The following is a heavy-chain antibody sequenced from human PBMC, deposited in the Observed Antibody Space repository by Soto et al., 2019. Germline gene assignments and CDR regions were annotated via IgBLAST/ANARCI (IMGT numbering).Heavy chain of an antibody. V-gene: IGHV3-7*01. D-gene: IGHD3-9*01. CDR2: IKQDGSEK. CDR3: AREGDVLRYFDWSNYYFDY. J-gene: IGHJ4*02. Sequence: LRLSCAASGFTFSSYWMSWVRQAPGKGLEWVANIKQDGSEKYYVDSVKGRFTISRDNAKNSLYLQMNSLRAEDTAVYYCAREGDVLRYFDWSNYYFDYWGQGTLVTVS. CDR1: GFTFSSYW.